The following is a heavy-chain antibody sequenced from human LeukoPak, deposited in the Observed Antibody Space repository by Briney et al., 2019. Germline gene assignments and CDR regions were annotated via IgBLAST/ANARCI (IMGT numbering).Heavy chain of an antibody. J-gene: IGHJ4*02. CDR3: ARGLRPSSKDY. CDR1: GGSFSGYY. V-gene: IGHV4-34*01. D-gene: IGHD4-17*01. CDR2: INHSGST. Sequence: SETLSLTCAVYGGSFSGYYWSWIRQPPGKGLEWIGEINHSGSTNYNPSLKSRVTISVDTSKNQFSLKLSSVTAADTAVYYCARGLRPSSKDYWGQGTLVTVSS.